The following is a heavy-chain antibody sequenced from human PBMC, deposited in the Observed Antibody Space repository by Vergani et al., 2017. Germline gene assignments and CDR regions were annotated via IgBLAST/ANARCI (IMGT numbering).Heavy chain of an antibody. V-gene: IGHV4-38-2*01. CDR3: ARQKQQLVLGDFWFDS. D-gene: IGHD6-13*01. CDR2: IYHSGST. J-gene: IGHJ5*01. Sequence: QVQLQESGPGLVKPSETLSLTCAVSGYSISSGYYWGWIRQPPGKGLEWIGSIYHSGSTYYNPSLKSRVTISVDTSKNQFSLKLSSVTAADTAVYYCARQKQQLVLGDFWFDSWGQGTLVTVSS. CDR1: GYSISSGYY.